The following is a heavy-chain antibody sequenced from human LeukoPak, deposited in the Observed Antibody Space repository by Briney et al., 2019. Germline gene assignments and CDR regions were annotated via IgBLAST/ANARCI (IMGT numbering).Heavy chain of an antibody. D-gene: IGHD6-13*01. Sequence: PGKSLRLSCAASGFTFDDYAMHWVRQAPGKGPEWVSGISWNSGSIGYADSVKGRFTISRDNAKNSLYLQMNSLRAEDTALYYCANSGGSSWYSLHLDYWGQGTLVTVSS. CDR2: ISWNSGSI. CDR3: ANSGGSSWYSLHLDY. V-gene: IGHV3-9*01. J-gene: IGHJ4*02. CDR1: GFTFDDYA.